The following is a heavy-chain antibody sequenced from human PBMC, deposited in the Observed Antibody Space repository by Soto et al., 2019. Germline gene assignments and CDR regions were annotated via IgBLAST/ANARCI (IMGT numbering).Heavy chain of an antibody. D-gene: IGHD6-13*01. CDR2: ISGYNGNT. Sequence: QVQLVQSGAEVKKPGASVKVSCKASGYTFTNYGISWVRQAPGQGPEWMGWISGYNGNTKYVQTLQGRVTMTTDTSTSTAYMGLRSLRSDDTAVYYCARGGSSWSAEYYQHWGQGTLVIVSS. CDR3: ARGGSSWSAEYYQH. CDR1: GYTFTNYG. J-gene: IGHJ1*01. V-gene: IGHV1-18*01.